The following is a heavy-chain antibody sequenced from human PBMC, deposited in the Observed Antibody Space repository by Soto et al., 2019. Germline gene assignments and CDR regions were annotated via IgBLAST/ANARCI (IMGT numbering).Heavy chain of an antibody. D-gene: IGHD5-12*01. Sequence: SETLSLTCTVSDGSVSSGSYYWSWIRQPPGKGLEWIGYISSSGSTFYNPSLKSRVIISVDTSMNRFSLRLSSVTAEDTAVYDCARDSLALFDAWGQGTLVTVSS. CDR1: DGSVSSGSYY. CDR2: ISSSGST. CDR3: ARDSLALFDA. J-gene: IGHJ4*02. V-gene: IGHV4-61*01.